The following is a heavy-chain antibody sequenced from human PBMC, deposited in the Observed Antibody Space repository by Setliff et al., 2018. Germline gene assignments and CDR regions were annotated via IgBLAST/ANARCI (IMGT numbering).Heavy chain of an antibody. Sequence: GGSLRLSCAASGFTFSRYWMHWVRQTPGKGLAWVAFILYDGSNKYYADSVKGRFTISRDDSKETLYLQMNSLRAEDTAVYYCAKRGDSSSWLEYWGQGTLVTVSS. D-gene: IGHD6-13*01. CDR1: GFTFSRYW. J-gene: IGHJ4*02. CDR2: ILYDGSNK. CDR3: AKRGDSSSWLEY. V-gene: IGHV3-30*02.